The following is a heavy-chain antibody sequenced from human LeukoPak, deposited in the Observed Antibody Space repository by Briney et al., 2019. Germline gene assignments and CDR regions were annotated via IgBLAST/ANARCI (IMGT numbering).Heavy chain of an antibody. V-gene: IGHV3-74*01. CDR2: INSDGSST. Sequence: GGSLRLSCAASGFTFSTYWMHWVRQAPGKGLVRVSRINSDGSSTNYADSVKGRFTISKDNAKNTLYLQMNSLRAEDTAVYYCARVAYCGGDCYSYQWGQGTLVTVSS. D-gene: IGHD2-21*02. CDR1: GFTFSTYW. CDR3: ARVAYCGGDCYSYQ. J-gene: IGHJ4*02.